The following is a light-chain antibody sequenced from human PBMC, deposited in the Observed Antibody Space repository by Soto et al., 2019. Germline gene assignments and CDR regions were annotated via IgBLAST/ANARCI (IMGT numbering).Light chain of an antibody. V-gene: IGKV3-15*01. CDR3: QQYNNWPLWT. CDR1: QSVSSN. CDR2: GAS. J-gene: IGKJ1*01. Sequence: EIVMTQAPATLSVSQGERATVSCRASQSVSSNLAWYQQKPGQAPRLLIYGASTRATGIPARCSGSGSGTEFTLTISSLQSEDFAVYYCQQYNNWPLWTFGQGT.